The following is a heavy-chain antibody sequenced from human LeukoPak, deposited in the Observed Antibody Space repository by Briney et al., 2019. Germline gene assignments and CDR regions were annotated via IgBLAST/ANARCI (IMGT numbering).Heavy chain of an antibody. Sequence: GGSLRLSCAASGFTFSSYAMSWVRQAPGKGLEWVSAISGSGGSTYYADSVKGRFTISRDNSKNTLYLQMNSLRAEDTAVYYCARDSGYSSYGDFDHWGQGTLVTVSS. CDR1: GFTFSSYA. CDR3: ARDSGYSSYGDFDH. CDR2: ISGSGGST. J-gene: IGHJ4*02. D-gene: IGHD4-11*01. V-gene: IGHV3-23*01.